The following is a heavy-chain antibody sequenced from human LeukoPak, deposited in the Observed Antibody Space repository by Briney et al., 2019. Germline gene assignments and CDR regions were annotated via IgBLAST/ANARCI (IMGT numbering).Heavy chain of an antibody. J-gene: IGHJ4*02. CDR2: ISGSGGSI. CDR3: AKRAPDCSSTSCYFVSFGY. CDR1: GFAFGSLS. D-gene: IGHD2-2*01. Sequence: GGSLRLSCVASGFAFGSLSMSWVRQAPGRGLEWVSVISGSGGSIYYADSVKGRFTISRDNSKNTLYLQVNSLRAEDTAVYYCAKRAPDCSSTSCYFVSFGYWGQGTLVTVSS. V-gene: IGHV3-23*01.